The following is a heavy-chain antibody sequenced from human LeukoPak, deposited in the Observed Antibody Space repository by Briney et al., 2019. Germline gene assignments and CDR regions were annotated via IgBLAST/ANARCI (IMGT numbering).Heavy chain of an antibody. CDR1: GYTFTSYD. CDR3: ARAGLGYCSSTSCYSAPYFDY. J-gene: IGHJ4*02. CDR2: MNPNRGNT. V-gene: IGHV1-8*01. D-gene: IGHD2-2*01. Sequence: ASVKVSCKASGYTFTSYDINWVRQATGQGLEWMGWMNPNRGNTGYAQKFQGRVTMTRNTSISTAYMELSSLRSEDTAVYYCARAGLGYCSSTSCYSAPYFDYWGQGTLVTVSS.